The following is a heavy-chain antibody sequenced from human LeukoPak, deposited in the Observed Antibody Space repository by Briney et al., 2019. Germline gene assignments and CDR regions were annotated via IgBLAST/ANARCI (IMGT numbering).Heavy chain of an antibody. Sequence: GGSLRLSCAASGFTFSSDAMSWVRPAPGKGLEWVSAISGSGGMTYYADSVKGRFTISRDNSKTTLYMQMNSLRAEDTAVYYCAKDYRYCTSTSCYGDDAFDIWGQGTMVSVSS. D-gene: IGHD2-2*01. CDR2: ISGSGGMT. CDR1: GFTFSSDA. CDR3: AKDYRYCTSTSCYGDDAFDI. V-gene: IGHV3-23*01. J-gene: IGHJ3*02.